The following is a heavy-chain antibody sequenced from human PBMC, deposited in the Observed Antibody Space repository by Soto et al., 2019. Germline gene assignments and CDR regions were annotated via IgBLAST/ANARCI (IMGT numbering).Heavy chain of an antibody. D-gene: IGHD6-13*01. J-gene: IGHJ4*02. Sequence: SETLSLTCSVFGGSISSFYWNWTRQSPGKGLEWIGYVYNSGNTNYNPSLKSRVTISLDTSKNQFSLKLRSVTAADTAVYYCASSVPRWYHFDYWGQGTLVTVSS. V-gene: IGHV4-59*01. CDR2: VYNSGNT. CDR1: GGSISSFY. CDR3: ASSVPRWYHFDY.